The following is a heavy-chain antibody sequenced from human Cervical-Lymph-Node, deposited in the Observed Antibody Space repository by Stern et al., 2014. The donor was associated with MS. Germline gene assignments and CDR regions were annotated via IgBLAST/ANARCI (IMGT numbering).Heavy chain of an antibody. CDR2: IIPIFGIA. Sequence: VQLEESGAEVKKPGSSVKVSCKAAGDTFSSYAISWVRQAPGQGLEWMGGIIPIFGIANYAQKFRGRVIITADESTSTTYMKLSSLRSDDTAVYYCARTYYYGSGTYDYYYYHMDVWGQGTTVTVSS. CDR3: ARTYYYGSGTYDYYYYHMDV. D-gene: IGHD3-10*01. V-gene: IGHV1-69*01. J-gene: IGHJ6*02. CDR1: GDTFSSYA.